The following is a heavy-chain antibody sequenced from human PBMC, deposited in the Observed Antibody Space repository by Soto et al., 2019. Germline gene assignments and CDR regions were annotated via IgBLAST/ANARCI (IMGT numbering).Heavy chain of an antibody. Sequence: PSETLSLTCTVSGGTISSYYWSLIRQPPGKGLEWIGYIYYSGSTNYNPSLKSRVTISVDTSENQFSPKLSSVTAEDTAVYYSARVGGRFHSLGRQAFDCWGQRTLITVFS. CDR2: IYYSGST. V-gene: IGHV4-59*01. D-gene: IGHD3-16*01. CDR1: GGTISSYY. CDR3: ARVGGRFHSLGRQAFDC. J-gene: IGHJ4*02.